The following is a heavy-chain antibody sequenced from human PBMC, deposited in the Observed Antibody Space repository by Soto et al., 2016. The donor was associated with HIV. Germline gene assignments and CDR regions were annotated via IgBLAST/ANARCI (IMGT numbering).Heavy chain of an antibody. CDR2: MNPNSGNT. V-gene: IGHV1-8*03. D-gene: IGHD3-16*01. CDR1: GYTFTSYY. J-gene: IGHJ1*01. CDR3: ARGGTAAFVQH. Sequence: QVQLVQSGAEVKKPGASVKVSCKASGYTFTSYYMHWVRQAPGQGLEWMGWMNPNSGNTGHAQQFQGRVTLTRDTSISTAYMELSGLRSDDTAVYYCARGGTAAFVQHWGQGTLVTVSS.